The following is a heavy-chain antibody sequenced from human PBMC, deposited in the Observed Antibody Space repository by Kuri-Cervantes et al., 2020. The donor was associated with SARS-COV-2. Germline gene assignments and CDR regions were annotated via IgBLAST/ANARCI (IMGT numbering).Heavy chain of an antibody. CDR1: GFSLSTSGMR. CDR2: IDWDDDK. Sequence: SGPTLVKPTQTLTLTCTFSGFSLSTSGMRVSWIRQPLGKALEWLARIDWDDDKFYSTSLKTRLTISKDTSKNLVVLTMTNMDPVDTATYYCARSTTGFTAMVTDYFDYWGQGTLVTVSS. D-gene: IGHD5-18*01. J-gene: IGHJ4*02. V-gene: IGHV2-70*04. CDR3: ARSTTGFTAMVTDYFDY.